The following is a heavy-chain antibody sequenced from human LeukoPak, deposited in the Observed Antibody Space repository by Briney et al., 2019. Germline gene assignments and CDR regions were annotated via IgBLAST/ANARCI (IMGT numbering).Heavy chain of an antibody. CDR2: ISSSSDSI. D-gene: IGHD3-10*01. J-gene: IGHJ6*02. Sequence: GGSLRLSCAASGFTFSTYGMTWVRQAPGKGLEWISYISSSSDSIKYADSVKGRFTSSRDNAKNSLYLQMNSLRAEDTAIHYCAKVPYSDYGSGRPPFMDVWGQGTTVAVSS. V-gene: IGHV3-48*04. CDR3: AKVPYSDYGSGRPPFMDV. CDR1: GFTFSTYG.